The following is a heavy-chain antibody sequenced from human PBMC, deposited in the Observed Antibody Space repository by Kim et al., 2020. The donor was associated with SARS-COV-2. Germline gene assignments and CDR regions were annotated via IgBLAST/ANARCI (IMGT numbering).Heavy chain of an antibody. CDR1: QFTFDDYA. Sequence: GGSLRLSCVGSQFTFDDYAMHWVRRVPGKGLEWVSGISWDGGSVAYADSVKGRFAISRDNGMNSLYLQMNSLRPEDTAFYYCAKDSTYFADFAGFDPWG. V-gene: IGHV3-9*01. J-gene: IGHJ5*02. CDR3: AKDSTYFADFAGFDP. D-gene: IGHD4-17*01. CDR2: ISWDGGSV.